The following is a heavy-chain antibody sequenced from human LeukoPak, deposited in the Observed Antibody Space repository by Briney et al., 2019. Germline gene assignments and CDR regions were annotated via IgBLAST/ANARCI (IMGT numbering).Heavy chain of an antibody. CDR2: TSASGDST. J-gene: IGHJ5*02. CDR3: ARGLAPEDWFDP. CDR1: GFTLSYYA. Sequence: PGGSLRLSCAASGFTLSYYAMSWVRQAPGKGLEWVSVTSASGDSTYYADSVKGRFTISRDNSKNTLYLQMNSLRAEDTAVYYCARGLAPEDWFDPWGQGTLVTVSS. V-gene: IGHV3-23*01.